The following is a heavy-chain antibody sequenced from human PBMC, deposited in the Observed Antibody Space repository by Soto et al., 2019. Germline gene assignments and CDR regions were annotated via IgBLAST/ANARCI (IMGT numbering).Heavy chain of an antibody. J-gene: IGHJ4*02. D-gene: IGHD2-15*01. Sequence: QVQLVQSGAEVKKPGSSVKVSCKASGGTFSSYTISWVRQAPGQGLEWMGRIIPILGIANYAQEFQGRVTITADKSTSTAYMELSSLRSEDTAVYYCARGVCSGGSCYFDYWGQGTLVTVSS. V-gene: IGHV1-69*02. CDR3: ARGVCSGGSCYFDY. CDR2: IIPILGIA. CDR1: GGTFSSYT.